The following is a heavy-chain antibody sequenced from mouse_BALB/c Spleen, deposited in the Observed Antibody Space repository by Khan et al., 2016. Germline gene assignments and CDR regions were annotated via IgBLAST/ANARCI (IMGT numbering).Heavy chain of an antibody. CDR1: GYAFSSYW. J-gene: IGHJ2*01. D-gene: IGHD3-1*01. CDR3: ARWGSGQHFDY. Sequence: QVQLQQPGAELVRPRSSMKISCKASGYAFSSYWMNWVKQRPGQGLEWIGQIFPGDGDTNYNGTFKGKATLTADKSSSTAYMQLSSLTSEDSAVYFCARWGSGQHFDYWGQGTTLTVSS. CDR2: IFPGDGDT. V-gene: IGHV1-80*01.